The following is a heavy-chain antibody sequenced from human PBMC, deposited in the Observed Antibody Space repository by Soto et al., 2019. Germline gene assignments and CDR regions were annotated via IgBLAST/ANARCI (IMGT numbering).Heavy chain of an antibody. J-gene: IGHJ3*02. D-gene: IGHD3-10*01. V-gene: IGHV3-73*01. CDR2: IRSKANSYAT. CDR1: GFTFSGSA. Sequence: GGSLRLSCAASGFTFSGSAMHWVRQASGKGLEWVGRIRSKANSYATAHAASVKGRFTISRDDSKNTAYLQMNSLKTEDTAVYYCTRHNSPGRGVIMYAFDIWGQGTMVTVSS. CDR3: TRHNSPGRGVIMYAFDI.